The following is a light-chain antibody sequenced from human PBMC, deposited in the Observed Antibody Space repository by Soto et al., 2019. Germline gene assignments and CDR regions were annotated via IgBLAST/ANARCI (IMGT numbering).Light chain of an antibody. CDR2: GAS. CDR3: QQLDNYHRT. CDR1: QGINGY. J-gene: IGKJ1*01. Sequence: DIQLIESPAFLAAVVGDRITITSRASQGINGYFAWYQQSPGKAPNLLFSGASTLQRGVPSRFTGSGSGTDFTLTISSPQPEDFATYSCQQLDNYHRTFGKGIKGDIK. V-gene: IGKV1-9*01.